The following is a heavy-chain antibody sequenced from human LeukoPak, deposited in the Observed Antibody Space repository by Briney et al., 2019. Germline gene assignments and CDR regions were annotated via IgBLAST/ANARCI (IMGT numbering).Heavy chain of an antibody. CDR3: AKDTATGIAAAGFRDGMDV. CDR2: ISWNSGSI. Sequence: PGGSLRLSCAASGFTFDDYAMHWVRQAPGKGLEWVSGISWNSGSIGYADSVKGRFTISRDNAKNSLYLQMNSLRAEDTALCYCAKDTATGIAAAGFRDGMDVWGQGTTVTVSS. CDR1: GFTFDDYA. V-gene: IGHV3-9*01. D-gene: IGHD6-13*01. J-gene: IGHJ6*02.